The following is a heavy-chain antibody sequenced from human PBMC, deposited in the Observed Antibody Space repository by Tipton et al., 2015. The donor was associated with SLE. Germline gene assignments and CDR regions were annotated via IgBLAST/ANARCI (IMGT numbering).Heavy chain of an antibody. CDR3: ARASWDHRGSGSFSDY. V-gene: IGHV4-34*01. CDR1: GGSFSGYF. CDR2: IYQDGST. J-gene: IGHJ4*02. D-gene: IGHD3-10*01. Sequence: GLVKPSETLSLTCAVYGGSFSGYFWNWIRLPPGKGLEWIGTIYQDGSTYYNPSLKSRVTISLDMSRNQFSLILSSVTAADTAVYYCARASWDHRGSGSFSDYWGQGTLVTVSS.